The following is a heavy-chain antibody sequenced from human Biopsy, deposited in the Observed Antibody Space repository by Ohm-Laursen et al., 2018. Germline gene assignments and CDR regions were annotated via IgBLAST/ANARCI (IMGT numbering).Heavy chain of an antibody. D-gene: IGHD2-21*01. CDR3: VRGVDCYDPYHYYALDV. V-gene: IGHV4-34*01. CDR2: INHSGRT. Sequence: SETLSLTCTVYGESFNGYYWSWIRQTPGKGLEWIGEINHSGRTNYNPSLKSRVTISVDTSKNQLSLKVRSVTAADTAVYYCVRGVDCYDPYHYYALDVWGQGTTVTVSS. J-gene: IGHJ6*02. CDR1: GESFNGYY.